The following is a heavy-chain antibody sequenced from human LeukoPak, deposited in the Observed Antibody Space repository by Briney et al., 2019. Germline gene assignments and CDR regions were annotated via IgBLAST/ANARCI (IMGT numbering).Heavy chain of an antibody. V-gene: IGHV4-59*08. CDR3: ARHERLGSFDY. CDR1: GGSFSGYY. Sequence: PSETLSLTCAVYGGSFSGYYWSWIRQPPGKGLEWIGYIYNIETTNYNPSLKGRVTMSTDTSKNQFSLKVRSVNAADTAVFYCARHERLGSFDYWGQGTLVTVSS. D-gene: IGHD6-25*01. J-gene: IGHJ4*02. CDR2: IYNIETT.